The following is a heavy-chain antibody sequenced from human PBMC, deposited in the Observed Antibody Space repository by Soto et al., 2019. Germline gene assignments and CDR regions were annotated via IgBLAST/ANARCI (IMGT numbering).Heavy chain of an antibody. CDR3: AKKGLDNSPSAIDS. Sequence: HGGSLRLACAADGVTFSSYWMHWVRPAPGKGLVWVSRISDDGSSTTYADSVMGRLTISRDNAHYTLYLEISSLRAGATALYYCAKKGLDNSPSAIDSWVPGTPVTVSS. V-gene: IGHV3-74*03. CDR1: GVTFSSYW. J-gene: IGHJ4*02. CDR2: ISDDGSST. D-gene: IGHD5-12*01.